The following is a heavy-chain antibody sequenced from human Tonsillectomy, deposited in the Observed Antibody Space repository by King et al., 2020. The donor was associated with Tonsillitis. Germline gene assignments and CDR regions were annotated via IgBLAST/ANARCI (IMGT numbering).Heavy chain of an antibody. D-gene: IGHD5/OR15-5a*01. V-gene: IGHV4-39*01. CDR2: IYYSGST. J-gene: IGHJ6*03. CDR1: GGSISSSGHY. CDR3: ARLECLYYYYLDV. Sequence: MQLQESGPGLVKPSETLSLTCTVSGGSISSSGHYWGWIRQPPGKGREWIGSIYYSGSTYYNPSLKSRVTISVDTSKNQFSLKLTSVTAADTAVYYCARLECLYYYYLDVWGKGTTVTVSS.